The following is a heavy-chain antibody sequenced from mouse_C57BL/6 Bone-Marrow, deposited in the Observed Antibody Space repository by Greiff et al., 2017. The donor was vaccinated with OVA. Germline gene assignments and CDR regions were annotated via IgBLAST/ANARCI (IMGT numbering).Heavy chain of an antibody. V-gene: IGHV1-15*01. CDR1: GYTFTDYE. CDR3: TRGKSYFDY. Sequence: QVQLQQSGAELVRPGASVTLSCKASGYTFTDYEMHWVKQTPVHGLEWIGAIDPETGGTAYNQKFKGKAILTADKSSSTAYMELRSLTSEDSAVYYCTRGKSYFDYWGQGTTLTVSS. J-gene: IGHJ2*01. CDR2: IDPETGGT.